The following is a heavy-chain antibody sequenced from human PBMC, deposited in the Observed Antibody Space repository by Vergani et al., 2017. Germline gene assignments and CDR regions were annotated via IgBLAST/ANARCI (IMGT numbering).Heavy chain of an antibody. Sequence: QVQLVESGGGVVQPGRSLRLSCAASGFTFSSYSMNWVRQAPGKGLEWVVGISFDGTNEYYPDLVKGRFTISRDIAKNTLYLQVRSLRLEDTGVYHCVRDRGLCAGGRCYTEAWDYWGQGTPVTVSS. D-gene: IGHD2-2*02. CDR3: VRDRGLCAGGRCYTEAWDY. J-gene: IGHJ4*02. CDR2: ISFDGTNE. CDR1: GFTFSSYS. V-gene: IGHV3-30*03.